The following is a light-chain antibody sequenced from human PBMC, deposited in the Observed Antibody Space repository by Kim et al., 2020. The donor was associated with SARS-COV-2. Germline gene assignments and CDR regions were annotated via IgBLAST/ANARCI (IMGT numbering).Light chain of an antibody. CDR1: NIGSKS. CDR3: QVWDSSSDHPV. CDR2: YDS. Sequence: SYELTQPPSVSVAPGKTARITCGGNNIGSKSVHWYQQKPGQAPVLVIYYDSDRPSGIPERFSGSNSGNTATLTISRVAAGDEADHYCQVWDSSSDHPVFG. J-gene: IGLJ3*02. V-gene: IGLV3-21*04.